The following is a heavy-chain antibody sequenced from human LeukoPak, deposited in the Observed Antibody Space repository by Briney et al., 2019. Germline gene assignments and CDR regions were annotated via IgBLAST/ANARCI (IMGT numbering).Heavy chain of an antibody. V-gene: IGHV4-34*01. CDR2: INHSGST. D-gene: IGHD7-27*01. Sequence: SETLSLTCAVYGGSFSGYYWSWIRQPPGKGLEWIGEINHSGSTNYNPSLKSRVTISVDTSKNQFSLKLSSVTAADTAVYYCARGQREKLGIVEDYWGQGTLVTVSS. CDR1: GGSFSGYY. CDR3: ARGQREKLGIVEDY. J-gene: IGHJ4*02.